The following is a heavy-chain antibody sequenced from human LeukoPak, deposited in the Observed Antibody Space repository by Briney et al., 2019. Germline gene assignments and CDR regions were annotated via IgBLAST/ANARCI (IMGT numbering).Heavy chain of an antibody. CDR3: AKVLVHLGCY. J-gene: IGHJ4*02. D-gene: IGHD6-13*01. CDR1: GFSFSTYA. V-gene: IGHV3-23*01. Sequence: PGGSLRFSCAASGFSFSTYALNWVRQAPGKGLEWVSAISGSGTVTHYADSVKGRFTISRDNSKSTLYLEMNSLRAEDTAVYYCAKVLVHLGCYWGQGTLVTVSS. CDR2: ISGSGTVT.